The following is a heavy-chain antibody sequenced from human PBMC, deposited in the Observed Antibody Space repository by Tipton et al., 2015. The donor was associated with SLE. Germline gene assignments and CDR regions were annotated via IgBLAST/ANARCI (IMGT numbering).Heavy chain of an antibody. J-gene: IGHJ4*02. D-gene: IGHD5-24*01. CDR1: GFTFSHYY. CDR3: ARGDANSGDY. CDR2: INLDGSVT. Sequence: SLRLSCAASGFTFSHYYMTWVRQTPGKGLECVAKINLDGSVTHYVDFVKGRFTISRDNAKNSLYLQLNSLRVEDTAVYYCARGDANSGDYWGQGTLATVSS. V-gene: IGHV3-7*04.